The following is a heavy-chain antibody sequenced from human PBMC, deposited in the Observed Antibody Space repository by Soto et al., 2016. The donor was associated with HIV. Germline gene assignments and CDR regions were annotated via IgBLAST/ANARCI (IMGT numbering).Heavy chain of an antibody. CDR1: EFTFRTYS. Sequence: EVQLVESGGGLVKPGESLRLSCTGSEFTFRTYSMNWVRQAPGKGLEWVSSISRSSTYIYYADSVKGRFTISRDNAKNLLYLQMNSLRAEDTAVYYCARAETYSSSYQDWGQGTWSPSRQ. CDR2: ISRSSTYI. J-gene: IGHJ4*02. V-gene: IGHV3-21*01. D-gene: IGHD6-13*01. CDR3: ARAETYSSSYQD.